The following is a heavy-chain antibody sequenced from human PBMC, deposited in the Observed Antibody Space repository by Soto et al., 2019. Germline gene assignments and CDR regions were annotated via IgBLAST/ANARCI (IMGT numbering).Heavy chain of an antibody. Sequence: GGSLRLSCAASGFTFSSYSMNWVRQAPGKGLEWVSSISSSSSYIYYADSVKGRFTISRDNAKNSLYLQMNSLRAEDTAVYYCARDYHSDYGDYASDYYYYYGMDVWGQGTTVTVSS. V-gene: IGHV3-21*01. CDR2: ISSSSSYI. D-gene: IGHD4-17*01. CDR3: ARDYHSDYGDYASDYYYYYGMDV. J-gene: IGHJ6*02. CDR1: GFTFSSYS.